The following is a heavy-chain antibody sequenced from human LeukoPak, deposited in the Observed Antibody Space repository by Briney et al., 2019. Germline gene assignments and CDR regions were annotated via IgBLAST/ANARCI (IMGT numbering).Heavy chain of an antibody. J-gene: IGHJ6*03. CDR1: GGSVSSSNHH. D-gene: IGHD3-10*01. V-gene: IGHV4-39*07. CDR2: FFSTGRT. Sequence: PSETLSLTCNVSGGSVSSSNHHWAWIRQSPGMGLEWVGTFFSTGRTSQNPDPSLKGRVTLSVDTSKNQFSLNLSSVTAADTAVYYCAREISGTYYNPLGYMDVWGKGTTVTVSS. CDR3: AREISGTYYNPLGYMDV.